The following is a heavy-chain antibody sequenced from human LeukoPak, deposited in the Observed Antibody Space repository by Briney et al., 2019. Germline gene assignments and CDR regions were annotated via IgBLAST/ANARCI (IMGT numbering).Heavy chain of an antibody. V-gene: IGHV3-53*01. J-gene: IGHJ6*02. Sequence: GGSLRLSCAASGFTVSSNYMSWVRQAPGKGLEWASVIYSGGSTYYADSVKGRFTISRDNSKNTLYLQMNSLRAEDTAVYYCARVGQWLVDYYYGMDVWGQGTTVTVSS. CDR3: ARVGQWLVDYYYGMDV. CDR2: IYSGGST. D-gene: IGHD6-19*01. CDR1: GFTVSSNY.